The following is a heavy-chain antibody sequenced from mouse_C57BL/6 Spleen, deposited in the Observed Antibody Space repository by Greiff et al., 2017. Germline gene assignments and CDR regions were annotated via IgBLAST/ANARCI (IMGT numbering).Heavy chain of an antibody. CDR1: GYTFTDYE. J-gene: IGHJ4*01. V-gene: IGHV1-15*01. Sequence: QVQLQQSGAELVRPGVSVTLSCKASGYTFTDYEMHWVKQTPVHGLEWIGAIDPETGGTAYNQKFKGKAILTADKSSSTAYMELRSLTSEDSAVYYCTIDYHPMDYWGQGTSVTVSS. CDR2: IDPETGGT. CDR3: TIDYHPMDY.